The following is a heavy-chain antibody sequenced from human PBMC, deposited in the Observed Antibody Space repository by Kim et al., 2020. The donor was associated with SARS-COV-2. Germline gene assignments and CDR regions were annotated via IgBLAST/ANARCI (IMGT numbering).Heavy chain of an antibody. J-gene: IGHJ3*02. V-gene: IGHV4-31*02. CDR3: ASYGSGRRGAFDI. D-gene: IGHD3-10*01. Sequence: YNPSLKSRVTISVDTSKNQFSLKLSSVPAADTAVYYCASYGSGRRGAFDIWGQGTMVTVSS.